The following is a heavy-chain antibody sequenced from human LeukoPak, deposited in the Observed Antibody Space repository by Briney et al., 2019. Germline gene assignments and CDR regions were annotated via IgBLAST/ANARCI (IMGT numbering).Heavy chain of an antibody. V-gene: IGHV3-21*01. Sequence: GGSLRLSCAASGFTFSSYSMNWVRQAPGKGLEWGSSISSSSSYIYYADSVKGRFTISRDNAKNSLYLQMNSLRAEDTAVYYCARGLWFGGRGAFDIWGQGTMVTVSS. CDR3: ARGLWFGGRGAFDI. J-gene: IGHJ3*02. CDR2: ISSSSSYI. CDR1: GFTFSSYS. D-gene: IGHD3-10*01.